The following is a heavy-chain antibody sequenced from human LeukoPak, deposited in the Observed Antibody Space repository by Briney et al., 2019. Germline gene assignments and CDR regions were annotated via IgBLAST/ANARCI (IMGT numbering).Heavy chain of an antibody. CDR2: IIPISGTA. D-gene: IGHD3-3*01. J-gene: IGHJ6*03. CDR3: ARNTYYDFWSVPPPYYYYMDV. CDR1: GGTFSSYA. V-gene: IGHV1-69*01. Sequence: ASVKVSCKASGGTFSSYAISWVRQAPGQGLEWMGGIIPISGTANYAQKFQGRVTITADESTSTAYMELSSLRSEDTAVYYCARNTYYDFWSVPPPYYYYMDVWGKGTTVTVSS.